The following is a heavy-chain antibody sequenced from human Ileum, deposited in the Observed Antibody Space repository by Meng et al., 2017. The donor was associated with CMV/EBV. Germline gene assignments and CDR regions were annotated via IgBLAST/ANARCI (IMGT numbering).Heavy chain of an antibody. CDR3: VKGAGGGH. CDR1: GFTFRSYA. V-gene: IGHV3-23*01. D-gene: IGHD3-10*01. J-gene: IGHJ4*02. Sequence: LRLPCSTSGFTFRSYAMGWGLQAPGKGLEWVSAISADGGSTYYANSVMGRFTISRDNSNNTLYLQMNSLRVEDTAVYYCVKGAGGGHLGQGTLVTVSS. CDR2: ISADGGST.